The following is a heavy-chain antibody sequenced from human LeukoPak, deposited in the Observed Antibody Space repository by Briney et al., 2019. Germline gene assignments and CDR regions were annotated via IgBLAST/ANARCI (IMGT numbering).Heavy chain of an antibody. V-gene: IGHV4-39*02. D-gene: IGHD3-9*01. CDR1: GGSIRTDGSY. CDR3: ARLVTRAWEYRYGMDV. CDR2: IYIDGIT. J-gene: IGHJ6*02. Sequence: SETLSLTCTVFGGSIRTDGSYWAWIRQPPGKGLEWIGSIYIDGITHYNSSLQSRVTLSIDTSKNHFSLRLTSVTAADTAVFYCARLVTRAWEYRYGMDVWGQGTAVTVSS.